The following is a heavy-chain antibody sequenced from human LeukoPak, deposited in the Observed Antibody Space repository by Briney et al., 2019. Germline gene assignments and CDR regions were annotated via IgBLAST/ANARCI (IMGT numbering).Heavy chain of an antibody. J-gene: IGHJ4*02. V-gene: IGHV4-39*01. D-gene: IGHD2-2*02. CDR3: ARRCSSTSCYNTLPFDY. CDR1: GGSISSSSYY. Sequence: PSETLSLTCTDSGGSISSSSYYWGWIRQPPGKVPEWIGSIYYSGSTYYNPSLKSQVTISVDTSKNQFSLKLSSVTAADTAVYYCARRCSSTSCYNTLPFDYWGQGTLVTVSS. CDR2: IYYSGST.